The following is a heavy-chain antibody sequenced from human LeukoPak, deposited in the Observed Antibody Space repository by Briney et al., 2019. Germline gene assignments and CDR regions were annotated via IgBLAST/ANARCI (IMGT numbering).Heavy chain of an antibody. CDR2: FDPEDGET. J-gene: IGHJ6*03. Sequence: ASGYTFTTDDFKWVRQAPGKGLEWMGGFDPEDGETIYAQKFQGRVTITEDTSTDTAYMELSSLRSEDTAVYYCAAGDPRGGYYYYYMDVWGKGTTVTVSS. CDR3: AAGDPRGGYYYYYMDV. D-gene: IGHD4-17*01. V-gene: IGHV1-24*01. CDR1: GYTFTTDD.